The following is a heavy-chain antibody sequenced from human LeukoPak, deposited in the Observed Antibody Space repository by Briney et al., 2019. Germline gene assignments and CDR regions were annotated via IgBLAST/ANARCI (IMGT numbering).Heavy chain of an antibody. CDR1: GGSVTDYY. J-gene: IGHJ4*02. Sequence: SETLSLTCTVSGGSVTDYYWSWIRQPAGKGLEWIGRIYTTGSTNYNPSLKSRITMSVDTFKNQFSLKLSSVTAADTAVYYCARSGSYSGPYVYWGQGTVVTVSS. CDR2: IYTTGST. D-gene: IGHD1-26*01. V-gene: IGHV4-4*07. CDR3: ARSGSYSGPYVY.